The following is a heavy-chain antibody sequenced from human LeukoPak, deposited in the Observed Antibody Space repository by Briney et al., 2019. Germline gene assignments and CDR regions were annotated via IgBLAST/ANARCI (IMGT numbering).Heavy chain of an antibody. D-gene: IGHD4-17*01. CDR1: GGTFSSYA. CDR3: ATTPTVTTFFGY. J-gene: IGHJ4*02. CDR2: IIPILGIA. Sequence: SVKVSCKASGGTFSSYAISWVRQAPGQGLEWMGRIIPILGIANYAQKFQGRVTITADKSTSTAYVELSSLRSEDTAVYYCATTPTVTTFFGYWGQGTLVTVSS. V-gene: IGHV1-69*04.